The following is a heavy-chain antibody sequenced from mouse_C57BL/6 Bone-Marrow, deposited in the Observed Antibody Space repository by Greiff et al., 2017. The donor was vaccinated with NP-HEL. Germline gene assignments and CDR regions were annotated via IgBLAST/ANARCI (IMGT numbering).Heavy chain of an antibody. V-gene: IGHV14-4*01. Sequence: EVQLVESGAELVRPGASVKLSCTASGSNIKDDYMHWVKQRPEQGLEWIGWIDPENGDTEYASKFQGKATITADTSSNTAYLQLSSLTSEDTAVYYCTSYDYDDGLDVWGTGTTVTVSS. CDR2: IDPENGDT. J-gene: IGHJ1*03. CDR3: TSYDYDDGLDV. D-gene: IGHD2-4*01. CDR1: GSNIKDDY.